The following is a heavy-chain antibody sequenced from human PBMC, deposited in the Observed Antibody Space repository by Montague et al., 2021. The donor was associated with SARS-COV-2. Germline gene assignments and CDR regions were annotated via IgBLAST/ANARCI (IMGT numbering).Heavy chain of an antibody. CDR3: ARHFPSGYTFGLDAFDL. D-gene: IGHD5-18*01. J-gene: IGHJ3*01. CDR1: GGGFRGYY. Sequence: SETLSLTCSGSGGGFRGYYGTGTGQPPGKGLECMGSVDYTGSNYYNPSLQSRGTMSVDTSKKQFSLKLSSVTAADTGVYYCARHFPSGYTFGLDAFDLWGQGTMVTVSS. CDR2: VDYTGSN. V-gene: IGHV4-59*04.